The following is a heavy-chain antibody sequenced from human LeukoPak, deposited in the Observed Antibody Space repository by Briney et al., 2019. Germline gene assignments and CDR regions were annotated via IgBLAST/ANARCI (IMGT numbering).Heavy chain of an antibody. CDR1: GLTFSSYT. V-gene: IGHV3-23*01. J-gene: IGHJ4*02. CDR3: ATDTMDFWSGYPPLAFDY. Sequence: GGSLRLSCAASGLTFSSYTMSWVRQAPGKGLEWVSAISGSGGSTYYADSVKGRFTISRDNSKNTLYLQMNSLRAEDTAVYYCATDTMDFWSGYPPLAFDYWGQRTLVTVSS. CDR2: ISGSGGST. D-gene: IGHD3-3*01.